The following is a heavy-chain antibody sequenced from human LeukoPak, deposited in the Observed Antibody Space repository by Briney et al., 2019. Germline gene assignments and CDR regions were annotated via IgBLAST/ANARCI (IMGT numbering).Heavy chain of an antibody. V-gene: IGHV4-59*01. CDR3: ARGDCSSTSCLYYYYYYMDV. Sequence: SETLSLTCTVSGGSISSYYWSWIRQPPGKGLEWMGYIYYSGSTNYNPSLKSRVTISVDTSKNQFSLKLSSVTAADTAVYYCARGDCSSTSCLYYYYYYMDVWGKGTTVTVSS. J-gene: IGHJ6*03. CDR1: GGSISSYY. D-gene: IGHD2-2*01. CDR2: IYYSGST.